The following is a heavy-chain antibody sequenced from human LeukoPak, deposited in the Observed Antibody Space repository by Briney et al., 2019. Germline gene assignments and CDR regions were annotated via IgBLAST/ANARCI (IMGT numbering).Heavy chain of an antibody. V-gene: IGHV1-46*01. D-gene: IGHD6-6*01. CDR3: AREYDSNSSFDY. J-gene: IGHJ4*02. CDR2: INPSGGRT. Sequence: ASVKVSCKASGYTFTNYYMHWVRQAPGQGLEWMGIINPSGGRTTYAQKFQGRVTMTRDTSTSTVYIYLSSLRSEDTALHYCAREYDSNSSFDYWGQGTLVTVSS. CDR1: GYTFTNYY.